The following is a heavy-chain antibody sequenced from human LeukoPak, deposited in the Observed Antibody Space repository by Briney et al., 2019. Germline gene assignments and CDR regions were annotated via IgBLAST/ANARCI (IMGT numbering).Heavy chain of an antibody. V-gene: IGHV4-59*01. D-gene: IGHD3-16*02. J-gene: IGHJ6*02. CDR1: GGSISSYY. Sequence: SETLSLTCTVSGGSISSYYWSWIRQPPGKGLEWIGYIYYSGSTNYNPSLKSRVTISVDTSKNQFSLKLSSVTAADTAVYYCARDRAVYYDYVWGSYRYPYYYYGMDVWGQGTTVTVSS. CDR3: ARDRAVYYDYVWGSYRYPYYYYGMDV. CDR2: IYYSGST.